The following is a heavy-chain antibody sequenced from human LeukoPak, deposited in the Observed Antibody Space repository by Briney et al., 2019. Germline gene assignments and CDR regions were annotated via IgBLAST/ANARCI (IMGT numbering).Heavy chain of an antibody. Sequence: GGSLRLSCAASGFTVSSNYMSWVRQAPGKGLEWVSVIYSGGSTYYADSVKGRFTISRDNSKNTLYLQMNSLRAEDTAVYYCAREVATFRYFDHWGQGTLVTVSS. CDR2: IYSGGST. D-gene: IGHD5-12*01. CDR3: AREVATFRYFDH. V-gene: IGHV3-53*01. J-gene: IGHJ4*02. CDR1: GFTVSSNY.